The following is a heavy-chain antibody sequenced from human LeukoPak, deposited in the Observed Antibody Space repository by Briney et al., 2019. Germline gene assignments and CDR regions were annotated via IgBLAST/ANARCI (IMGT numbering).Heavy chain of an antibody. Sequence: SETLSLTCTVSGGSLSSGGYYWSWIRQHPGKGLEWIGYIYYSGSTYYNPPLKSRVTISVDTSKNQFSLKLSSVTAADTAVYYCARAPNTLCFGELWLDAFDIWGQGTMVTVSS. CDR2: IYYSGST. J-gene: IGHJ3*02. CDR3: ARAPNTLCFGELWLDAFDI. D-gene: IGHD3-10*01. V-gene: IGHV4-31*03. CDR1: GGSLSSGGYY.